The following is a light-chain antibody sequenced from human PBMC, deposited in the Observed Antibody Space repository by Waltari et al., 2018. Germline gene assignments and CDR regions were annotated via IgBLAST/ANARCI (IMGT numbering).Light chain of an antibody. V-gene: IGKV3-11*01. CDR2: DAS. Sequence: EIVLSQSPATLSLSPGDRATLSCRASQSVGTFLAWYQQKPGQAPGLLIDDASTRAPGIPVRFSGSGSGTDFTLTISSLEPEDFAFYFCQQRSNWPLTFGGGTKLEI. CDR3: QQRSNWPLT. CDR1: QSVGTF. J-gene: IGKJ4*01.